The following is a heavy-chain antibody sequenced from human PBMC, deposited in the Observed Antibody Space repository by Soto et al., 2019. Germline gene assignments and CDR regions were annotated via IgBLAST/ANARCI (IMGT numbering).Heavy chain of an antibody. J-gene: IGHJ4*02. Sequence: PGGSLRFSCVGSGFIFSNNGMHWVRQTPGKGLEWVSFMSYDGSDTYYADSVKGRFTISRDNSKNTLFLHMSNLRAEDTAMYYCTIVRVAGSALDHWGQGTLVTVSS. V-gene: IGHV3-30*02. D-gene: IGHD6-19*01. CDR3: TIVRVAGSALDH. CDR2: MSYDGSDT. CDR1: GFIFSNNG.